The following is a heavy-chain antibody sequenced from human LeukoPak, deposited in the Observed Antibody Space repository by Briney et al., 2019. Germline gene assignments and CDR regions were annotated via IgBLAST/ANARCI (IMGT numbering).Heavy chain of an antibody. J-gene: IGHJ5*02. CDR3: GKEGGA. CDR1: GFTFSSFT. Sequence: GGSLRLSCAASGFTFSSFTMTWVRQAPGKGLEWVSAIGGRGGSTYYADSLEGRFTIARDNSKDMVYLQMNSLKVEDTAIYYCGKEGGAWGQGTKVTVSS. V-gene: IGHV3-23*01. D-gene: IGHD3-16*01. CDR2: IGGRGGST.